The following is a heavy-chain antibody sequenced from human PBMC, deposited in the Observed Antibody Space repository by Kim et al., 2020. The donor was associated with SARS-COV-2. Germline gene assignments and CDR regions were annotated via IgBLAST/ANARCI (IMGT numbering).Heavy chain of an antibody. CDR3: ARNSFTSSWYYFDY. Sequence: SETLSLTCTVSGGSMSSYYWSWIRQSPDKGLEWIGYIYKSGSTSYNPPLKSRVTISVDTSKNQFSLELRSVTAADTAMYYCARNSFTSSWYYFDYWGQGT. V-gene: IGHV4-59*13. J-gene: IGHJ4*02. CDR2: IYKSGST. D-gene: IGHD6-13*01. CDR1: GGSMSSYY.